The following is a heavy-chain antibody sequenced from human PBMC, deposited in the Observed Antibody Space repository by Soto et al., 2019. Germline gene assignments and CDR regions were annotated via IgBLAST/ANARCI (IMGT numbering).Heavy chain of an antibody. CDR2: ISYNGNNK. J-gene: IGHJ3*02. D-gene: IGHD1-26*01. CDR1: GFSISTYA. Sequence: QVQLVESGGGVVQPGRSLRLSCAASGFSISTYALHWVRQAPGKGPEWVAIISYNGNNKHYADSVKGQFTISRDNPKNPGDLQKNSRGVEDTAMYYCARRSFPYSGSPPDPWSDALDIWGQGTMVTVSS. V-gene: IGHV3-30*04. CDR3: ARRSFPYSGSPPDPWSDALDI.